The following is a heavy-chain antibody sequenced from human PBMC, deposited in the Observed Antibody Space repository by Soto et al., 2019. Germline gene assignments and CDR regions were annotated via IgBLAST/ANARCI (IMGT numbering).Heavy chain of an antibody. CDR3: ARSVGATYDMDV. CDR1: GFTISNYW. D-gene: IGHD1-26*01. J-gene: IGHJ6*02. CDR2: IKQDGSEK. V-gene: IGHV3-7*03. Sequence: VQLVESGGGLVQPGGSLRLSCAASGFTISNYWMIWVRQAPGKGLEWVANIKQDGSEKYYVDSVKGRFTISRDNAKISLFLQMNSLRVEDTAVYYCARSVGATYDMDVWGQGTTVTVSS.